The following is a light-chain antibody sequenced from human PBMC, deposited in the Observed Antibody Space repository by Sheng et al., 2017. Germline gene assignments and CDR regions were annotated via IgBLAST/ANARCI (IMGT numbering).Light chain of an antibody. J-gene: IGLJ3*02. Sequence: QSALTQPASVSGSPGQSITISCTGTSSDVGGYDFVSWYQQHPGKAPKVLIYGVTNRPSGVSNRFSGSKSGNTASLTISEVQAEDEADYYCTSYTRTTHVVFGGGTKVTVL. CDR3: TSYTRTTHVV. CDR1: SSDVGGYDF. V-gene: IGLV2-14*01. CDR2: GVT.